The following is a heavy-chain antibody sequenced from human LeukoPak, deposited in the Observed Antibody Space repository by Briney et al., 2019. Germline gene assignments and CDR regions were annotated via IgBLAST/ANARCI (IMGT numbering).Heavy chain of an antibody. CDR3: ASIWYSSGWYVDYFDY. CDR1: GYSISSGYY. Sequence: SETLSLTCAVSGYSISSGYYWGWIRQPPGKGLEWIGSIYHSGSTYYNPSLKSRVTISVDTSKNQFSLKLSPVTAADTAVYYCASIWYSSGWYVDYFDYWGQGTLVTVSS. D-gene: IGHD6-19*01. CDR2: IYHSGST. J-gene: IGHJ4*02. V-gene: IGHV4-38-2*01.